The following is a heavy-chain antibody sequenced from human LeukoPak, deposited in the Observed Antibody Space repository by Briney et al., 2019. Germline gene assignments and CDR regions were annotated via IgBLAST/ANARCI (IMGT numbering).Heavy chain of an antibody. Sequence: ASVKVSCKVSGYTLTELSLHWVRQAPGKGLEWMGSFDPEDGEIIYAQKFQGRVTMTEDTSTDTAYMELSSLRSEDTAVYYCVTDFYMMGLMGDWGQGTLVTVSS. V-gene: IGHV1-24*01. J-gene: IGHJ4*02. CDR2: FDPEDGEI. CDR1: GYTLTELS. D-gene: IGHD2-8*01. CDR3: VTDFYMMGLMGD.